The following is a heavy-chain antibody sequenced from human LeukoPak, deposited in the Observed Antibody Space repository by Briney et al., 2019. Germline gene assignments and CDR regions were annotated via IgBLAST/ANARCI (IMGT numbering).Heavy chain of an antibody. V-gene: IGHV3-66*01. D-gene: IGHD3-22*01. CDR3: ATYSSLNRREFQF. CDR1: GFTVSSNY. J-gene: IGHJ1*01. Sequence: GGSLRLSCAASGFTVSSNYMSWVRQAPGKGLEWVSVIYSGGSTYYADSVKGRFTISRDNSKNTLYLQMNSLRAEDTAVYYCATYSSLNRREFQFWGQGTLLTVSS. CDR2: IYSGGST.